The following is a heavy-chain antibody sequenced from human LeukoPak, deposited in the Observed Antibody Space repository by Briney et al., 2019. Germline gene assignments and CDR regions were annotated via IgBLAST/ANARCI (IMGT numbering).Heavy chain of an antibody. CDR1: GDSITRNY. Sequence: SETLSLTCTVSGDSITRNYWSWIRQPAGKGLEWIGRIYNSGNTNYSPSLEIRVTMSTDTSKNQFSLKLSSVTAADTAVYYCARGSFDSSGYYVFDYWGQGTLVTVSS. J-gene: IGHJ4*02. CDR2: IYNSGNT. D-gene: IGHD3-22*01. V-gene: IGHV4-4*07. CDR3: ARGSFDSSGYYVFDY.